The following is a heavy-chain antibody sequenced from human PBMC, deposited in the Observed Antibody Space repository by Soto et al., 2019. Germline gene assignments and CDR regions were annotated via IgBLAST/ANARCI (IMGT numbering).Heavy chain of an antibody. J-gene: IGHJ4*02. Sequence: GGSLRLSCAASGFPFSNAWVNWGRQAPGKGVEWVGRIKSKTDGGTTDYAAPVKGRFTISRDDSKNTLYLQMNSLKTEDTAVYYCTTVPSPRHYDILTGSDGWGQGTLVTVSS. D-gene: IGHD3-9*01. CDR3: TTVPSPRHYDILTGSDG. V-gene: IGHV3-15*07. CDR2: IKSKTDGGTT. CDR1: GFPFSNAW.